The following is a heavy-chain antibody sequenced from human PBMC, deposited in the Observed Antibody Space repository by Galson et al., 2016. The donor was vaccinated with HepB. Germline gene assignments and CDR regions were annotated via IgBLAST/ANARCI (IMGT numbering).Heavy chain of an antibody. J-gene: IGHJ4*02. Sequence: SVKVSCKASGGTFSGYAINWVRQAPGQGLEWVGGIIPPFGPPKYEQNFQGATHYAQNLQDRVTITADTSTNTAHIELSSLRSEDTATYYCARGVTPWEISRPGFFWGQGTLVTVSS. CDR1: GGTFSGYA. CDR2: IIPPFGPP. V-gene: IGHV1-69*06. CDR3: ARGVTPWEISRPGFF. D-gene: IGHD2-21*02.